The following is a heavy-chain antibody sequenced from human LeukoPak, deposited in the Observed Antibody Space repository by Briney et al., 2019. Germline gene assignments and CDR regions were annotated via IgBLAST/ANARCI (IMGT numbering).Heavy chain of an antibody. J-gene: IGHJ4*02. CDR2: IYPGDSDT. V-gene: IGHV5-51*01. CDR1: CYSFISYW. Sequence: EALKIFCRGSCYSFISYWVGWVRQMPGKDLEWMVIIYPGDSDTSYSPSFQGQGTITADKSISTAYLQWSSLKASDTAMYYCARRPVGATTAPFDYWGQGTLVTVSS. CDR3: ARRPVGATTAPFDY. D-gene: IGHD1-26*01.